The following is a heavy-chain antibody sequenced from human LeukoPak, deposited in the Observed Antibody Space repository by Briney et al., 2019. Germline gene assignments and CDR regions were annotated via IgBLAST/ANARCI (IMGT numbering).Heavy chain of an antibody. D-gene: IGHD5-18*01. J-gene: IGHJ4*02. CDR1: GYTLTELS. CDR3: ATISSAMVNLGLH. CDR2: FDPEDGET. Sequence: GASVKVSCKVSGYTLTELSMHWVRRAPGKGLEWMGGFDPEDGETIYAQKFQGRVTMTEDTSTDTAYMELSSLRSEDTAVYYCATISSAMVNLGLHWGQGTLVTVSS. V-gene: IGHV1-24*01.